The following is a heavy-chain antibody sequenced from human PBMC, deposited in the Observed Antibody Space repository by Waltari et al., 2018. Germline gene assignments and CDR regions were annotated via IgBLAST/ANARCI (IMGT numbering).Heavy chain of an antibody. D-gene: IGHD3-10*01. J-gene: IGHJ3*02. CDR3: AKGFGETRFTFDI. V-gene: IGHV6-1*01. CDR1: GGRVASHGSA. Sequence: QVQLQQSGPGLVKPSQTPSLTVANSGGRVASHGSAWNWTRLAPSRGLEWLGRTYYRSKWYNDYAVSVKSRITINPDTSKNQFSLQLNSVTPEDTAVYYCAKGFGETRFTFDIWGQGTMVTVSS. CDR2: TYYRSKWYN.